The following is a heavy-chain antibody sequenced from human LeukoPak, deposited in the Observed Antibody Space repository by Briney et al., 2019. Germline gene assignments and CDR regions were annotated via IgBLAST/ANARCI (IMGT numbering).Heavy chain of an antibody. V-gene: IGHV3-43*02. CDR3: AKAGDCSGGSCYFGGLDY. D-gene: IGHD2-15*01. CDR2: ISGDGCSA. CDR1: GFTFDDYA. J-gene: IGHJ4*02. Sequence: PGGSLRLSCAASGFTFDDYAMHWVRQAPGKGLEWVSLISGDGCSAYYAKSVKGRFTIFRDNSKNSLYLQMNSLRTEDTGLYYCAKAGDCSGGSCYFGGLDYWGQGTLVTVSS.